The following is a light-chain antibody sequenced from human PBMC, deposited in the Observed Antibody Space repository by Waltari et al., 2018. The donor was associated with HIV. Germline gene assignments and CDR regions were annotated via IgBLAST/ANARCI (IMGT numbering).Light chain of an antibody. CDR2: LNSDGSH. J-gene: IGLJ1*01. CDR3: QTWGTGIQV. V-gene: IGLV4-69*01. CDR1: SGHSHYA. Sequence: QLVLTQSPSASASLGASVKLTCTLSSGHSHYAIAWHQQQPEKGPRYLMKLNSDGSHTKGDGVPGRFSGASSRAERYLTISPLRSEDEADYYCQTWGTGIQVFGSGTKVTVL.